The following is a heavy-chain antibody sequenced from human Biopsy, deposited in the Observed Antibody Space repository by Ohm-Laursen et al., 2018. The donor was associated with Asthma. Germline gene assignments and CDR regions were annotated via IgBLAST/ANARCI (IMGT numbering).Heavy chain of an antibody. J-gene: IGHJ2*01. CDR2: IIPIVGTT. CDR1: GGTFSSDA. CDR3: ARDQGDFWFFDL. Sequence: SSVKVSCKASGGTFSSDAIGWVRQAPRQGLEWMGGIIPIVGTTAYAQKFRGRVTITADEATSTAYMELSSLRSEDTAVYYCARDQGDFWFFDLWGRGSLVTVSS. D-gene: IGHD3-16*01. V-gene: IGHV1-69*01.